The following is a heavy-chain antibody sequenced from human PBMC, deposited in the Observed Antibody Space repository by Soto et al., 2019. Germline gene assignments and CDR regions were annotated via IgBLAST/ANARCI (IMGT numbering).Heavy chain of an antibody. CDR3: ATRAVTGAFDH. CDR1: GFSFTGYY. V-gene: IGHV1-2*02. CDR2: ITPNSGVT. J-gene: IGHJ4*02. D-gene: IGHD6-19*01. Sequence: ASVKVSCKASGFSFTGYYIHWLRQAPGQGLEWMGWITPNSGVTKYAQKFQGRVTMTRDTSISTAFMDLRRLRSDDTAVYYCATRAVTGAFDHWGQGTLVTVSS.